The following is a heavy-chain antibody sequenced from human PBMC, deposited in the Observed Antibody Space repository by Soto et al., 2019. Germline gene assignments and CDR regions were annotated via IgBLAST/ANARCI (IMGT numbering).Heavy chain of an antibody. V-gene: IGHV3-30-3*01. CDR2: ISYDGTNK. J-gene: IGHJ4*02. D-gene: IGHD5-12*01. Sequence: QVQLVESGGGVVQPGRSLRLSCAASKFTFSTFAIHWVRQAPGKGLEWVAVISYDGTNKYYSDSVKGRFTISRDNSKNTLYLQMNSLRAEDTAVYYCARDRVANGNNYGYFDLWGQGTLVTVSS. CDR3: ARDRVANGNNYGYFDL. CDR1: KFTFSTFA.